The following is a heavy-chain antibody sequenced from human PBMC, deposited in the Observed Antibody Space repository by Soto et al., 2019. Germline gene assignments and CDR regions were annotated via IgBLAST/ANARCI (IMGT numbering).Heavy chain of an antibody. CDR1: GFTFISYG. CDR2: VSIGGST. Sequence: PVESLRHSCAAAGFTFISYGLGGVRQGPGKGLEWVAVVSIGGSTHYADSVRGRFTISRDNSKNTLSLQMNSLKTEDTAVYFCAKRRRADGHFDYWGQGALVTVSS. CDR3: AKRRRADGHFDY. J-gene: IGHJ4*02. V-gene: IGHV3-23*01.